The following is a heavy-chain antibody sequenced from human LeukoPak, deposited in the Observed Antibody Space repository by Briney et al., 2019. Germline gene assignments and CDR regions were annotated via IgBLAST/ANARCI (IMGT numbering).Heavy chain of an antibody. J-gene: IGHJ4*02. D-gene: IGHD2-21*02. CDR1: GGSISSGGYY. CDR2: IYYSGST. V-gene: IGHV4-31*03. Sequence: KASQTLSLTCTVSGGSISSGGYYWSWIRQHPGKGLEWIGYIYYSGSTYYNPSLKSRVTISVDTSKNQFSLKLSSVTAADTAVYYCARGPIAYCGGDCHGYFDYWGQGTLVTVSS. CDR3: ARGPIAYCGGDCHGYFDY.